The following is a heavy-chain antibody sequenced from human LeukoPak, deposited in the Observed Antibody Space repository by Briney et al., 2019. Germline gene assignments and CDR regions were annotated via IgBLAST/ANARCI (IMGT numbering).Heavy chain of an antibody. CDR1: GGSISSYY. D-gene: IGHD1-26*01. CDR3: ARGVYSGSLDWFDP. CDR2: IYTSGST. J-gene: IGHJ5*02. Sequence: PSETLSLTCTVSGGSISSYYWSWIRQPAGKGLEWIGSIYTSGSTNYNPSLKSRVTMSVDTSKNQFSLKLSSVTAADTAVYYCARGVYSGSLDWFDPWGQGTLVTVSS. V-gene: IGHV4-4*07.